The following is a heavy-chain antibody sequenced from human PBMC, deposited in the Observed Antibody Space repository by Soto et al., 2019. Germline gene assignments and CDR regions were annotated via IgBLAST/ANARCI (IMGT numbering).Heavy chain of an antibody. D-gene: IGHD3-22*01. CDR2: IYYSGST. CDR3: ARSIIYDSSGSTDY. J-gene: IGHJ4*02. CDR1: GGSVSSGGYY. V-gene: IGHV4-61*08. Sequence: QVQLQESGPGLVKPSETLSLTCTVSGGSVSSGGYYWTWIRQAPGKGLEWIGNIYYSGSTNYNPSLKSRVTIRVDTSKTQFSLKLSSVTAADTAVYYCARSIIYDSSGSTDYWGQGTLVTVSS.